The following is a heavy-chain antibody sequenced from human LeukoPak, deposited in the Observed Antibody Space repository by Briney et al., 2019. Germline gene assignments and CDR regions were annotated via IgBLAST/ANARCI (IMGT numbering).Heavy chain of an antibody. V-gene: IGHV3-53*01. CDR3: ARAPHLYGMDV. D-gene: IGHD3-3*02. CDR2: IYSGGTT. Sequence: GGSLRLSCAASGFTVSSNYMSWVRQAPGKGLEWVSIIYSGGTTYYADSVKGRFTVSRDNSKNTLYLQMNSLRAEDTAVYYCARAPHLYGMDVGAKGTTVTVSS. J-gene: IGHJ6*04. CDR1: GFTVSSNY.